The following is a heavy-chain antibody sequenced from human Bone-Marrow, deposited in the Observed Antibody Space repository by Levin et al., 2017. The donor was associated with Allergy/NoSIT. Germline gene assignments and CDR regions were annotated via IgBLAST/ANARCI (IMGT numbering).Heavy chain of an antibody. J-gene: IGHJ6*02. CDR3: TRGGSYQDTTYYYYGLDV. CDR1: GFTFSNYA. V-gene: IGHV3-33*01. Sequence: SGGSLRLSCAASGFTFSNYAMHWVRQAPGKGLEWVAVIWFDGSNEYYAASMKGRFTISRDNSQNTLFLQMNSLTAEGAAVYYCTRGGSYQDTTYYYYGLDVWGQGTTVTVSS. D-gene: IGHD1-26*01. CDR2: IWFDGSNE.